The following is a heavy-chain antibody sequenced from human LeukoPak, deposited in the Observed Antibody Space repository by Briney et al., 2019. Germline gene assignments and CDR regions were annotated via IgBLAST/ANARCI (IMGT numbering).Heavy chain of an antibody. Sequence: GGSLRLSCAASGFTFDKAWMTWVRQAPGKGLEWVGRIKSKIHGGTIDYAAPVKGRFTISRDNAKNSLYLQMNSLRAEDTAVYYCARDLNWETYWGQGTLVSVSS. J-gene: IGHJ4*02. CDR2: IKSKIHGGTI. CDR1: GFTFDKAW. CDR3: ARDLNWETY. V-gene: IGHV3-15*01. D-gene: IGHD7-27*01.